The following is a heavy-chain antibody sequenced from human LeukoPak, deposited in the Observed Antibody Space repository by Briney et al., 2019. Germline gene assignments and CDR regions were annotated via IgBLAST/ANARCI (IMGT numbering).Heavy chain of an antibody. D-gene: IGHD5-18*01. CDR2: IYYSGST. CDR3: ARLDTANDRYYFDY. Sequence: PSETLSLTCTVSGGSISSGDYYWSWIRQPPGKGLEWIGYIYYSGSTCYNPSLKSRVTISVDTSKNQFSLKLSSVTAADTAVYYCARLDTANDRYYFDYWGQGTLVTVSS. J-gene: IGHJ4*02. V-gene: IGHV4-30-4*01. CDR1: GGSISSGDYY.